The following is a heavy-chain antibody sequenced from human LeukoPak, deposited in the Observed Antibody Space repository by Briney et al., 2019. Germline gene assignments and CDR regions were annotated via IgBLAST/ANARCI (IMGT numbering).Heavy chain of an antibody. CDR3: AAGHNFDH. Sequence: SQTLSLACAISGDSVSSNSATWNWIRQSPSRGLEWLGRTYYRSKWYNEYAVSVRSRITINSDTSKNQFSLQLNSVTPEDTAVYFCAAGHNFDHWSQGTLVTVPS. CDR2: TYYRSKWYN. J-gene: IGHJ4*02. D-gene: IGHD6-19*01. CDR1: GDSVSSNSAT. V-gene: IGHV6-1*01.